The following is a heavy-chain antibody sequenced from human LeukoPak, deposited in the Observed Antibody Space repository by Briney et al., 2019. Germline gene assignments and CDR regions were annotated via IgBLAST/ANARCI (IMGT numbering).Heavy chain of an antibody. CDR1: GDSISSSSYY. J-gene: IGHJ4*02. D-gene: IGHD2-21*02. V-gene: IGHV4-39*01. Sequence: PSETLSLTCTVSGDSISSSSYYWGWIRQPPGKGLEWIGNINYSGRTYYNPSLKSRVTISVDTSKNQLSLKLSSVTAADTAVYYCARNPSLHIVVVTAIDYWGLGTLVTVSS. CDR3: ARNPSLHIVVVTAIDY. CDR2: INYSGRT.